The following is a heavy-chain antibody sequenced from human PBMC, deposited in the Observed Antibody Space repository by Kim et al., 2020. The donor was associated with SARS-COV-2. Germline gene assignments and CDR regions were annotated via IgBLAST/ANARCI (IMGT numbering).Heavy chain of an antibody. D-gene: IGHD2-15*01. CDR1: GYHFYGYW. Sequence: GESLKISCKGSGYHFYGYWIAWVRQVPGKGLEWMGIIYSDNSNVAYSPSFQGQVTISADKSISTVYLQGGGLTVADTAVYYCARLDAPCFAQNWFDPWGQGTLVTVSS. CDR3: ARLDAPCFAQNWFDP. V-gene: IGHV5-51*01. CDR2: IYSDNSNV. J-gene: IGHJ5*02.